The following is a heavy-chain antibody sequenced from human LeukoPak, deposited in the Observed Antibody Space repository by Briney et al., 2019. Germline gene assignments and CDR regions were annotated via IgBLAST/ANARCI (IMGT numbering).Heavy chain of an antibody. CDR3: ARGIAAAGTNY. CDR1: GFTFSSYS. D-gene: IGHD6-13*01. V-gene: IGHV3-21*01. J-gene: IGHJ4*02. CDR2: ISRSSSYI. Sequence: GGSLRLSCAASGFTFSSYSMNWVCQAPGKGMEWVSSISRSSSYIYYADSVKGRFTISRDNAKNSLCLQMNSLRAEDTAVYYCARGIAAAGTNYWGQGTLVTVSS.